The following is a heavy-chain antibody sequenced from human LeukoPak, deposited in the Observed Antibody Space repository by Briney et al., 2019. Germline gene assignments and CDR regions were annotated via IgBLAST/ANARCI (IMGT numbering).Heavy chain of an antibody. Sequence: SVKVSCKTSGGTFSNYAISWVRQAPGQGLEWMGGIIPFFGSSDYAQKFQGRVTITADKSTNTAYMELSSLRSEDTAVYYCARDGRVYYYDSSGPYYFDYWGQGTLVTVSS. CDR2: IIPFFGSS. CDR3: ARDGRVYYYDSSGPYYFDY. D-gene: IGHD3-22*01. J-gene: IGHJ4*02. CDR1: GGTFSNYA. V-gene: IGHV1-69*06.